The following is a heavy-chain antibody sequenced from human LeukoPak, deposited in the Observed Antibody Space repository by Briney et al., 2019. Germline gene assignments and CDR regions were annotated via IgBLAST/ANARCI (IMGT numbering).Heavy chain of an antibody. CDR2: IYTSGST. CDR3: ARNAPSCSSTSCYLDYYFDY. Sequence: NTSETLSLTCTVSGGSISSYYWSWIRQPPGKGLEWIGYIYTSGSTNYNPSLKSRVTISVDTSKNQFSLKLSSVTAADTAVYYCARNAPSCSSTSCYLDYYFDYWGQGTLVTVSS. D-gene: IGHD2-2*01. J-gene: IGHJ4*02. CDR1: GGSISSYY. V-gene: IGHV4-4*09.